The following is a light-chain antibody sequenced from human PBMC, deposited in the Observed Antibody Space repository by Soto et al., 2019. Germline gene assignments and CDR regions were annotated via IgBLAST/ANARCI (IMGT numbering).Light chain of an antibody. CDR3: CAYVSSNTLL. J-gene: IGLJ3*02. CDR2: EGS. Sequence: QSALTQPASVSGSPGQSITISCTGTSSDVGGYALVSWYQQHPGKAPKLIIYEGSKRPSGISNRFSGSKSGNTASLIISGLQGDDEGDYYCCAYVSSNTLLFGGGTKLTVL. V-gene: IGLV2-23*01. CDR1: SSDVGGYAL.